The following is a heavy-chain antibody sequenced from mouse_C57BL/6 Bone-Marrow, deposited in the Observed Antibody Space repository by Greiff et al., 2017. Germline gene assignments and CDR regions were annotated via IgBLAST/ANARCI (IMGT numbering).Heavy chain of an antibody. V-gene: IGHV14-3*01. CDR3: AREGLRRGARFAY. CDR2: IDPANGTT. D-gene: IGHD2-2*01. CDR1: GFNIKNTY. J-gene: IGHJ3*01. Sequence: EVQLVESVAELVRPGASVKLSCTASGFNIKNTYMHWVKQRPEQGLEWIGRIDPANGTTKYAPKFQGKATITADTSSKTAYPQLRSLTSEYTAIYYCAREGLRRGARFAYWGQGTLVTVSA.